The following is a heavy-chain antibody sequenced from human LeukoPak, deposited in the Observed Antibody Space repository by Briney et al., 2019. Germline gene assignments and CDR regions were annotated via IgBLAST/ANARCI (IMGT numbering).Heavy chain of an antibody. CDR2: ISGSGEST. V-gene: IGHV3-23*01. Sequence: GGSLRLSCAVSGFTFRSYDMSWVRQAPGKGLEWVSGISGSGESTYYANSVKGRFTISRDTSKNALYLHMNSLRVEDTAVYYCAKGGFGRPFDYWGQGTLVTVSS. D-gene: IGHD3-10*01. CDR3: AKGGFGRPFDY. J-gene: IGHJ4*02. CDR1: GFTFRSYD.